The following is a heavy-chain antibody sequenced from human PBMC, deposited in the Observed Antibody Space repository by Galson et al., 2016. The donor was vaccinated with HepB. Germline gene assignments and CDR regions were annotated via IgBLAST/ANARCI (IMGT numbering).Heavy chain of an antibody. CDR3: AKERGWYGGPNYGS. CDR1: GFTFRYYA. Sequence: SLRLSCASSGFTFRYYAMTWVRRAPGKGLEWVSDISGAGGTTHYADSVKGRFTISGDNSRDHLYLQMDRLRAADTAVYYCAKERGWYGGPNYGSWGQGTLVTVSS. CDR2: ISGAGGTT. D-gene: IGHD2-15*01. J-gene: IGHJ5*02. V-gene: IGHV3-23*01.